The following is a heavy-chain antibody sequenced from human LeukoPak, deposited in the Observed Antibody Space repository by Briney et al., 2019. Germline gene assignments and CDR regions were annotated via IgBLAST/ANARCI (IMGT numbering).Heavy chain of an antibody. J-gene: IGHJ6*02. CDR1: GFTFSSYA. CDR3: ARVIVVLGGRTYYGMDV. D-gene: IGHD3-10*01. Sequence: PGRSLRLSCAASGFTFSSYAMQWVRQAPGKGLEWVAVISYDGIDKYYADSVKGRFTISRDNSKNTLYLQMNSLRAEVTAVYYCARVIVVLGGRTYYGMDVWGQGTTVTVSS. CDR2: ISYDGIDK. V-gene: IGHV3-30-3*01.